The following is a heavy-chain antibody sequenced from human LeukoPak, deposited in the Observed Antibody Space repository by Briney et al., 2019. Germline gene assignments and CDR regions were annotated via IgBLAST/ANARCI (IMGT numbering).Heavy chain of an antibody. V-gene: IGHV3-21*01. D-gene: IGHD2/OR15-2a*01. CDR2: ISSSSYI. CDR3: AGAFGPTPPFDY. CDR1: GFTFSSYN. Sequence: GGSLRLSCAASGFTFSSYNMNWVRQAPGKGLEWVSSISSSSYIYYADSVKGRFTISRDNAKNSLYLQMNSLRAEDTAVYYCAGAFGPTPPFDYWGQGTLVTVSS. J-gene: IGHJ4*02.